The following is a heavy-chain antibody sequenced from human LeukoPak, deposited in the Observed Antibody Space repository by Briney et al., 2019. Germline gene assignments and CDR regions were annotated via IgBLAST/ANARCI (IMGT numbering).Heavy chain of an antibody. CDR3: VRDYDILTDQDV. J-gene: IGHJ6*02. Sequence: ASVKVSCKASGYTFTSYDINWVRQATGQGLEWMGWMNPNSGNTGYAQKFQGRVTMTRNTSISTAYMELSSLRSGDTAVYYCVRDYDILTDQDVWGQGTTVTVSS. CDR1: GYTFTSYD. D-gene: IGHD3-9*01. CDR2: MNPNSGNT. V-gene: IGHV1-8*01.